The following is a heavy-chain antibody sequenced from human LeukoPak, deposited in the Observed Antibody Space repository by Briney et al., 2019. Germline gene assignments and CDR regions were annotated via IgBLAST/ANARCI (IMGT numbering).Heavy chain of an antibody. Sequence: SETLSLTCTVSGYSISSGYYWGWIRQPPGKGLEWIGSIYHSGSTYYNPSLKSRVTISVDTSKNQFSLKLSSVTAADTAVYYCARTGGIVATLRNDYWGQGTLVTVSS. CDR2: IYHSGST. V-gene: IGHV4-38-2*02. J-gene: IGHJ4*02. CDR1: GYSISSGYY. CDR3: ARTGGIVATLRNDY. D-gene: IGHD5-12*01.